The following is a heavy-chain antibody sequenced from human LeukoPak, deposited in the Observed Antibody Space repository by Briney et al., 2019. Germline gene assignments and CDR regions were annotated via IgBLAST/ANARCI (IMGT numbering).Heavy chain of an antibody. CDR3: ATGNYYDSSGYPFGFDY. D-gene: IGHD3-22*01. V-gene: IGHV3-53*01. CDR2: IYSGGST. J-gene: IGHJ4*02. CDR1: GFTVSSNY. Sequence: PGGSLRHSCAASGFTVSSNYMSWVRQAPGKGLEWVSVIYSGGSTYYADSVKGRFTISRDNSKNTLYLQMNSLRAEDTAVYYCATGNYYDSSGYPFGFDYWGQGTLVTVSS.